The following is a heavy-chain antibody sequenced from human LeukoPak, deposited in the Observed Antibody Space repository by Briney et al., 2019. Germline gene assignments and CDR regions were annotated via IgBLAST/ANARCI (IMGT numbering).Heavy chain of an antibody. D-gene: IGHD3-10*01. CDR1: GYTFTGYY. CDR2: INTNSGGT. J-gene: IGHJ4*02. V-gene: IGHV1-2*02. CDR3: ARDYYYGSGSYFGISFGY. Sequence: ASVKVSCKASGYTFTGYYMHWMRQAPGPGLEWMGWINTNSGGTNYAQKFQGRVTMTRDTSISTAYMELSRLRSDDTAVYYCARDYYYGSGSYFGISFGYWGQGTLVTVSS.